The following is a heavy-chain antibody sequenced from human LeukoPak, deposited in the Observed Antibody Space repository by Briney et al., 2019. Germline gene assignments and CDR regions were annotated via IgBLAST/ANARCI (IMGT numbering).Heavy chain of an antibody. D-gene: IGHD3-10*01. J-gene: IGHJ4*02. CDR2: ISSSGSSI. CDR1: GFTFSSYE. CDR3: ATLWFGELLGDY. Sequence: GGSLRLSCAASGFTFSSYEMNWVRQAPGKGLEWVSFISSSGSSIYYADSVKGRFTTSRDNAKNSLYLQMNSLRAEDTAVYYCATLWFGELLGDYWGQGTLVTVSS. V-gene: IGHV3-48*03.